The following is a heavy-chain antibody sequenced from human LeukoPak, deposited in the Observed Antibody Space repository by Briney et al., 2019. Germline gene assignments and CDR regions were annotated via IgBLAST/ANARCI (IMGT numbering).Heavy chain of an antibody. J-gene: IGHJ4*02. V-gene: IGHV4-39*01. CDR1: GGSISSSSYY. CDR2: IYYSGST. D-gene: IGHD5-18*01. Sequence: SETLSLTCTVSGGSISSSSYYWGWIRQPPGKGLEWIGSIYYSGSTYYNPSLKSRVTISVDTSKNQFSLKLSSVTAADTAVYYCARKAYTAMAARHRTTLDYWGQGTLVTVSS. CDR3: ARKAYTAMAARHRTTLDY.